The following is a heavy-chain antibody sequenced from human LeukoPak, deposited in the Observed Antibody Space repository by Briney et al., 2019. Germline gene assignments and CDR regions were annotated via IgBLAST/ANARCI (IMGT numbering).Heavy chain of an antibody. V-gene: IGHV4-34*01. CDR1: GGSFSGYY. CDR2: INHSGST. D-gene: IGHD2-21*02. J-gene: IGHJ4*02. CDR3: ARDHYHKIHSVMVTAPDY. Sequence: PSETLSLTCAVYGGSFSGYYWSWIRQPPGKGLEWIGEINHSGSTNYNPSLKSRVTISVDTSKNQFSLKLSSVTAADTAVYYCARDHYHKIHSVMVTAPDYWGQGTLVIVSS.